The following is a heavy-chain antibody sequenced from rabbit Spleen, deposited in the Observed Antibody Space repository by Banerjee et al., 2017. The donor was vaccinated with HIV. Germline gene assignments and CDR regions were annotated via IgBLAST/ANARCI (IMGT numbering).Heavy chain of an antibody. CDR3: ARAPAAAVYVARLDL. CDR1: GFSFSSSYW. V-gene: IGHV1S45*01. D-gene: IGHD3-1*01. Sequence: QERLVESGGGLVQPEGSLTLTCTASGFSFSSSYWICWVRQAPGKGLEWIACIYTAWITDTYYATWAKGRFTISKTSSTTVTLQMTSLTAADTATYFCARAPAAAVYVARLDLWGPGTLVTVS. CDR2: IYTAWITDT. J-gene: IGHJ3*01.